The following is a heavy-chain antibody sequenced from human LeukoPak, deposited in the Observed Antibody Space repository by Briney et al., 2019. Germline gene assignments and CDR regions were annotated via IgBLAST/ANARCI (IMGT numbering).Heavy chain of an antibody. CDR1: GYSFSIYG. D-gene: IGHD4-17*01. V-gene: IGHV1-18*01. Sequence: ASVKVSCKASGYSFSIYGITCARQAPGQGLEYLGWISASDGTTNYAQKVQDRVTMTTDTSTSTAYLELRSLRSEDTAVYYCARCGAAVTTHFSHWGQGTLVTVSS. CDR3: ARCGAAVTTHFSH. J-gene: IGHJ4*02. CDR2: ISASDGTT.